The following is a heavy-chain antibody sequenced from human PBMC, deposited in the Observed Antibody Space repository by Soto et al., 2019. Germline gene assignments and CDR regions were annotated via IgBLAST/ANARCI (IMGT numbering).Heavy chain of an antibody. D-gene: IGHD3-22*01. J-gene: IGHJ4*02. CDR3: ARARDAAMIVVVKMVFDY. Sequence: KPSETLSLTCAVYGGAFSGYYWSWIRQPPGKGLEWIGEINHSGSTNYNPSLKSRVTISVDTSKNQFSLKLSSVTAADTAVYYCARARDAAMIVVVKMVFDYWGQGTLVTVSS. CDR1: GGAFSGYY. V-gene: IGHV4-34*01. CDR2: INHSGST.